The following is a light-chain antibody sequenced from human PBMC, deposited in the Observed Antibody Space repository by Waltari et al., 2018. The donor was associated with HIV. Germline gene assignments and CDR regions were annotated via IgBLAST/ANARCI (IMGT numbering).Light chain of an antibody. V-gene: IGKV3D-20*02. CDR2: DAS. CDR3: QQRSTWPPLT. Sequence: EIVLTQSPGTQSLSPGVRATLFCRASQSVSSSQLAWYQRKPGQAPRLLIYDASTRATGIPARFSGSGSGTDFTLTISNLEPEDFAGYYCQQRSTWPPLTFGGGTKVEIK. CDR1: QSVSSSQ. J-gene: IGKJ4*01.